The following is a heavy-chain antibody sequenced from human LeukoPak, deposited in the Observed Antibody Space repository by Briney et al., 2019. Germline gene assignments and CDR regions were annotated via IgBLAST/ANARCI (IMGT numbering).Heavy chain of an antibody. CDR2: ISSSGSTI. Sequence: GGSLRLSCAASGFTFSDYYMSWIRQAPGKGLEWVSYISSSGSTIYYADSVKGQFTISRDNAKNSLYLQMNSLRAEDTAVYYCASSLYLYYYYGMDVWGQGTTVTVSS. D-gene: IGHD5/OR15-5a*01. CDR1: GFTFSDYY. CDR3: ASSLYLYYYYGMDV. J-gene: IGHJ6*02. V-gene: IGHV3-11*01.